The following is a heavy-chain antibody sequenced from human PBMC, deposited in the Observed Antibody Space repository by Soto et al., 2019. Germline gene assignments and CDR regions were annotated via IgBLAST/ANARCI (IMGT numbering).Heavy chain of an antibody. D-gene: IGHD2-8*01. CDR3: ARAATDCTNGVCYVDYYYYMDV. CDR2: MNPNSGNT. Sequence: ASVKVSCKASGYTFTSYDINWVRQATGQGLEWMGWMNPNSGNTGYAQKFQGRVTMTRNTSISTAYMELSSLRSEDTAVYYCARAATDCTNGVCYVDYYYYMDVWGKGTTVTVSS. J-gene: IGHJ6*03. V-gene: IGHV1-8*01. CDR1: GYTFTSYD.